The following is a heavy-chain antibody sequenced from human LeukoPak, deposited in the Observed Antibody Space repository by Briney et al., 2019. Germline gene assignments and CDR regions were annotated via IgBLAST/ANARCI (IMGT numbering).Heavy chain of an antibody. V-gene: IGHV4-39*01. Sequence: SGPTLVNPTQTLTLTCTFSGFSLSTSGVGVGWIRQPPGKGLEWIGSIYYSGSTYYNPSLKSRVTISVDTSKNQFSLKLSSVTAADTAVYYCAKYYYGSGSYSDYWGQGTLVTVSS. D-gene: IGHD3-10*01. J-gene: IGHJ4*02. CDR1: GFSLSTSGVG. CDR2: IYYSGST. CDR3: AKYYYGSGSYSDY.